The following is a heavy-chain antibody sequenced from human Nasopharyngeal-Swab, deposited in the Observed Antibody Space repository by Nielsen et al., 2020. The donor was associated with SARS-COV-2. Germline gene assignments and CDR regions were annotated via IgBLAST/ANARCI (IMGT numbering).Heavy chain of an antibody. D-gene: IGHD6-13*01. CDR3: ARHGSSSWYSTHAFDI. Sequence: SETLSLTCAVFGGSFSVYYWGWIRQLPGKGLEWIGRIYYSGSTYYNPALKSRVTISVDTSKNQFSLKLSSVTAADTAVYYCARHGSSSWYSTHAFDIWGQGTMVTVSS. CDR2: IYYSGST. J-gene: IGHJ3*02. CDR1: GGSFSVYY. V-gene: IGHV4-39*01.